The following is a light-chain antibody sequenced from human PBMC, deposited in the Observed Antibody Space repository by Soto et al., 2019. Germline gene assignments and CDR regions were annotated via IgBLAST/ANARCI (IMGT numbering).Light chain of an antibody. CDR1: QSVGYH. Sequence: EIVLTKSPATRSLSPGERATLSCWASQSVGYHLGWHQQKPGQAPSLLLYDASNSSTGIPARFSGSESGTDFTFGIRTLEPEAFALSYCQPRSYWPPVTFGGGTKIEI. J-gene: IGKJ4*01. CDR3: QPRSYWPPVT. CDR2: DAS. V-gene: IGKV3-11*01.